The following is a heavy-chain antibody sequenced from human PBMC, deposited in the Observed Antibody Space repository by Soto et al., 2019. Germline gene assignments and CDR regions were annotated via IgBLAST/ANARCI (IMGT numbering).Heavy chain of an antibody. D-gene: IGHD3-3*01. CDR2: INHSGST. J-gene: IGHJ4*02. CDR1: GVSFSGYY. Sequence: PSETLSLTCAVYGVSFSGYYWSWIRQPPGKGLEWVGEINHSGSTNYNPSLKSRVTISVDTSKNQFSLKLSSVTAADTAVYYWARVRVGTIFGVVMEFGEFDYWGQGTLVTVSS. CDR3: ARVRVGTIFGVVMEFGEFDY. V-gene: IGHV4-34*01.